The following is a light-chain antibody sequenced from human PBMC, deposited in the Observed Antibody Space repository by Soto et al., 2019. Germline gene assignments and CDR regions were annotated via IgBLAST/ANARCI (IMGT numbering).Light chain of an antibody. Sequence: EILLTQSPGTLSLSPGDRATLSCRASQSFTNNYLAWYQHKPGQAPRLLIYDASSRATGIPDRFTGSGSGTDFTLTISRLEPEDFAVYYCQQYTDPPRTFGQGTKLEIK. CDR3: QQYTDPPRT. CDR2: DAS. V-gene: IGKV3-20*01. CDR1: QSFTNNY. J-gene: IGKJ2*01.